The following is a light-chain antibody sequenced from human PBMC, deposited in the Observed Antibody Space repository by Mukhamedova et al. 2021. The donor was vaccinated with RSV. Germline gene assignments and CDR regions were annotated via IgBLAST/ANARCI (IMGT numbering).Light chain of an antibody. CDR1: GHSSYA. J-gene: IGLJ2*01. V-gene: IGLV4-69*01. CDR3: QTWPPDIVV. CDR2: VNSDGSH. Sequence: GHSSYAIAWHQQQPEKGPRYLMKVNSDGSHSKGDGIPDRFSGSSSGAERYLTISSLQSEDEADYYCQTWPPDIVVFGGGTKLTVL.